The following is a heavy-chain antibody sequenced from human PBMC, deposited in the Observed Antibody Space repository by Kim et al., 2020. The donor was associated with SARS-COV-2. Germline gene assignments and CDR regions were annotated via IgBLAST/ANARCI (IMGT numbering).Heavy chain of an antibody. CDR2: IYTSGST. CDR1: GGSISSYY. V-gene: IGHV4-4*07. Sequence: SETLSLTCTVSGGSISSYYWSWIRQPAGKGLEWIGRIYTSGSTNYNPSLKSRVTMSVDTSKNQFSLKLSSVTAADTAVYYCARDLPDYGDDGMDVWGQGTTVTVSS. D-gene: IGHD4-17*01. CDR3: ARDLPDYGDDGMDV. J-gene: IGHJ6*02.